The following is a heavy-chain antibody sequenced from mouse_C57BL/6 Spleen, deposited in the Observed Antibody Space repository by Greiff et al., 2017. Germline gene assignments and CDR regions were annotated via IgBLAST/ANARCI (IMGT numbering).Heavy chain of an antibody. CDR3: ARDGNSYAMDY. J-gene: IGHJ4*01. CDR1: GYSITSGYY. D-gene: IGHD4-1*01. CDR2: ISYDGSN. Sequence: EVQRVESGPGLVKPSQSLSLTCSVTGYSITSGYYWNWIRQFPGNKLEWMGYISYDGSNNYNPSLKNRISITRDTSKNQFFLKLNSVTTEDTATYYCARDGNSYAMDYWGQGTSVTVSS. V-gene: IGHV3-6*01.